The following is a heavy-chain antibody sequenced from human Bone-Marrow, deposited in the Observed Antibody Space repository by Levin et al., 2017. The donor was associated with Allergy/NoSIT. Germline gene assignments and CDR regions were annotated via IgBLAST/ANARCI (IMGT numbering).Heavy chain of an antibody. V-gene: IGHV3-9*01. CDR1: GFTFDNFA. Sequence: SLKISCIASGFTFDNFAMHWVRQVPGKGLEWVSGISWDSGSLGHADSVKGRFTISRDNAKNSLHLQMTSLRSEDTALYFCAKDITSSNYYGMDVWGQGTAVTVSS. CDR3: AKDITSSNYYGMDV. D-gene: IGHD3-10*01. CDR2: ISWDSGSL. J-gene: IGHJ6*02.